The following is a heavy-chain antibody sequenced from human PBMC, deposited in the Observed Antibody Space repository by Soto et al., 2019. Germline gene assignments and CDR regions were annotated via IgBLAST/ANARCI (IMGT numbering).Heavy chain of an antibody. J-gene: IGHJ5*01. Sequence: PSETLSLTCTVSGDSVSSGDYYCICIRQPPGKGLEWIGYIYYSGNTNYSPSLKSRVAISLDTSHNQFSLKLSSVTAADTAVYFCARIPVDTYMTYWFDSWGQGTLVTVSS. CDR1: GDSVSSGDYY. CDR2: IYYSGNT. D-gene: IGHD5-18*01. V-gene: IGHV4-61*08. CDR3: ARIPVDTYMTYWFDS.